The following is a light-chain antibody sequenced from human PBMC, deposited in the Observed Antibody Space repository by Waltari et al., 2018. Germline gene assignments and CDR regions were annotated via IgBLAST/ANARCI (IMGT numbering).Light chain of an antibody. CDR2: EVN. Sequence: QSALTLPASVSGSPGQSISIPCTGTSTDIGSFHRAPWFQHPPGKAPNLLLSEVNKRPSGVSGRFSGSKSGNTASLTISGLQAEDEGDYYCCSYRGGHSWVFGGGAKLTVL. J-gene: IGLJ3*02. V-gene: IGLV2-23*02. CDR3: CSYRGGHSWV. CDR1: STDIGSFHR.